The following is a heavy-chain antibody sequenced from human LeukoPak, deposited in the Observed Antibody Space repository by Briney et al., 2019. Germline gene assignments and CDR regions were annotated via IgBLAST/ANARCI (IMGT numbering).Heavy chain of an antibody. CDR3: ARDDCSSTSCYRGKSSYNWFDP. V-gene: IGHV1-18*01. Sequence: VASVKVSCKASGYTFTSYGISWVRQAPGQGLEWMGWISAYNGNTNYAQKLQGRVTMTTDTSTSTAYMELRSLRSDDTAVYYCARDDCSSTSCYRGKSSYNWFDPWGQGTLVTVSS. CDR1: GYTFTSYG. J-gene: IGHJ5*02. CDR2: ISAYNGNT. D-gene: IGHD2-2*01.